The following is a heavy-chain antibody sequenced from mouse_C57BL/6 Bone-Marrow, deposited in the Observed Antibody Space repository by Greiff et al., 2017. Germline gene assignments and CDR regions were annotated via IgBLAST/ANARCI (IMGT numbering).Heavy chain of an antibody. CDR1: GYTFTDYY. CDR2: INPNNGGT. Sequence: DVQLQESGPELVKPGASVKISCKASGYTFTDYYMNWVKQSHGKSLEWIGDINPNNGGTSYNQKFKGKATLTVDKSSSTAYMELRSLTSEDSAVYYCARDYGYGSFAYWGQGTLVTVSA. V-gene: IGHV1-26*01. CDR3: ARDYGYGSFAY. J-gene: IGHJ3*01. D-gene: IGHD2-2*01.